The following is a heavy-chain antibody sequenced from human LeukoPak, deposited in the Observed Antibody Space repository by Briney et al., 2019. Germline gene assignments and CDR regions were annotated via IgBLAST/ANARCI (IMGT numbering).Heavy chain of an antibody. D-gene: IGHD2-21*01. Sequence: GGSLRLSCAASGFTFSSYAMHWVRQAPGKGLEWVSGISWNSGSIGYADSVKGRFTISRDNAKNSLYLQMNSLRAEDTALYYCARFIAVYGMDVWGQGTTVTVS. CDR1: GFTFSSYA. V-gene: IGHV3-9*01. CDR3: ARFIAVYGMDV. J-gene: IGHJ6*02. CDR2: ISWNSGSI.